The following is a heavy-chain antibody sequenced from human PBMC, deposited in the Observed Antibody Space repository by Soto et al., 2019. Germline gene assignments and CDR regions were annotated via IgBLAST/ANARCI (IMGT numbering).Heavy chain of an antibody. CDR2: IIPVFGTA. D-gene: IGHD2-15*01. Sequence: QVQLVQSGAEVKKPGSSVRVSCKASGGTFSKYKSSWVRQAPGQGLEWMGGIIPVFGTANYAQKFQGRVTITADESTSTAYMEVSSLRSDDTAVYYCARDCSGGGCFSDHPFYYGMDVWGQGTTVTVSS. CDR3: ARDCSGGGCFSDHPFYYGMDV. CDR1: GGTFSKYK. V-gene: IGHV1-69*12. J-gene: IGHJ6*02.